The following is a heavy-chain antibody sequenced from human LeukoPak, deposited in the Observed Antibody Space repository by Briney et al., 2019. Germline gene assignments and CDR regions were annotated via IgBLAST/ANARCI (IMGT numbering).Heavy chain of an antibody. D-gene: IGHD6-13*01. V-gene: IGHV3-21*01. CDR3: AREGYTAAHFDY. Sequence: GGPLRLSCAASGFTFSSYSMNWVRQAPGKGLEWVSSISSSSSYIYYADSVKGRFTISRDNAKNSLYLQMNSLRAEDTAVYYCAREGYTAAHFDYWGQGTLVTVSS. CDR1: GFTFSSYS. J-gene: IGHJ4*02. CDR2: ISSSSSYI.